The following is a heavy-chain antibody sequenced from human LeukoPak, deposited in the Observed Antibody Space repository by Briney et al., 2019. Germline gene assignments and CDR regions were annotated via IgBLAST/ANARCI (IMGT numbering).Heavy chain of an antibody. J-gene: IGHJ5*02. Sequence: GGSLRLSCAASGFTFSSYAVHWVRQAPGKGLEWVAVISYDGSDKYYADSVKGRFTISRDNSKNTLYLQMNSLRAEDTAVYYCAKGGCSSTSCINWFDPWGQGTLVTVSS. CDR2: ISYDGSDK. CDR3: AKGGCSSTSCINWFDP. V-gene: IGHV3-30-3*01. D-gene: IGHD2-2*01. CDR1: GFTFSSYA.